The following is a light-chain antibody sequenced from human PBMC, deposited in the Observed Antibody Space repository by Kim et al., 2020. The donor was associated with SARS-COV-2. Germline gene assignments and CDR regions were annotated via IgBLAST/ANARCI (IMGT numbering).Light chain of an antibody. CDR2: EDS. V-gene: IGLV3-10*01. Sequence: PGQTARNTCSGYALPKKYAYWYQQKSGQAPVLVIYEDSKRPSGIPERFSGSSSGTMATLTISGAQVEDEAYYYCYSTDSSGNHWVFGGGTQLTVL. J-gene: IGLJ3*02. CDR1: ALPKKY. CDR3: YSTDSSGNHWV.